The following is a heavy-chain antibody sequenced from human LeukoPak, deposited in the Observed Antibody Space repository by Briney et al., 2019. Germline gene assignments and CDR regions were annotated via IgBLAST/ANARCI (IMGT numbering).Heavy chain of an antibody. Sequence: GASVKVSCKASGYTFSSYDINWVRQATGQGLEWMGWMNPNSGNTGFAQKFQGRVTVTRNTSITTAYMDLSSLRSDDTAVYYCARGTKYSSGWYWFGTWGQGTLVTVSS. CDR2: MNPNSGNT. CDR3: ARGTKYSSGWYWFGT. CDR1: GYTFSSYD. V-gene: IGHV1-8*01. D-gene: IGHD6-19*01. J-gene: IGHJ5*02.